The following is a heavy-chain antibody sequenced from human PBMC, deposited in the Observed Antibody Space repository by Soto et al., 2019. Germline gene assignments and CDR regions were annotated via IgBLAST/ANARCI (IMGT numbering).Heavy chain of an antibody. J-gene: IGHJ6*02. CDR2: LSYDGSNK. Sequence: QVQLVESGGGVVQAGRSLRLSCAASGFTFSSYGMHWVRQAPGKGLEWVAVLSYDGSNKYYADSVKGRFTISRDNSKNTLYLQMKSLRAEDTAVYYCAIDFDLMSSYGMDVWGQGTTVTVSS. D-gene: IGHD3-9*01. V-gene: IGHV3-30*03. CDR3: AIDFDLMSSYGMDV. CDR1: GFTFSSYG.